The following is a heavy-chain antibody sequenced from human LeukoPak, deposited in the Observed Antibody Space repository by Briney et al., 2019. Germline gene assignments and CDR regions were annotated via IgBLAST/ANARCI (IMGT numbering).Heavy chain of an antibody. V-gene: IGHV3-23*01. J-gene: IGHJ6*02. CDR1: GFTFSSYA. Sequence: GGSLRLSCAASGFTFSSYAMSWVRQAPGKGLEWVSAIGVGGGSTYYADSVKGRFTISRHNSKNTLYLQINSLRAEDTAVYYCAGALGRQDYYYYGMDVWGQGTTVTVSS. CDR3: AGALGRQDYYYYGMDV. CDR2: IGVGGGST. D-gene: IGHD1-26*01.